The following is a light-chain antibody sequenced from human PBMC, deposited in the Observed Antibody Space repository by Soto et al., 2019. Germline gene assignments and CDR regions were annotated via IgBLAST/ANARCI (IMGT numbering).Light chain of an antibody. Sequence: EIVMTQSPVTLSVSPGERATLSCRATQTVSNNLAWYQQKPGQAPRLLIYGASTRVSDIPARFSGSGSGTEFTLTINSLQSEDFAVYYCQQYNNWPLTFGGGNKVEIK. CDR2: GAS. CDR1: QTVSNN. J-gene: IGKJ4*01. V-gene: IGKV3D-15*01. CDR3: QQYNNWPLT.